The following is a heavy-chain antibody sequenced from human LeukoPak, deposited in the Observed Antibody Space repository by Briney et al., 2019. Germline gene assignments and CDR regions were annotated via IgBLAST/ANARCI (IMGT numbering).Heavy chain of an antibody. D-gene: IGHD4-23*01. CDR1: GFSFSTSW. Sequence: GGSLRLSCVASGFSFSTSWMTWVRQAPGKGLEWVAVISYDGSNKYYADSVKGRLTISRDNSKNTLYLQMNSLRAENTAVYYCAKGEDYGGFDYWGQGTLVTVSS. CDR3: AKGEDYGGFDY. CDR2: ISYDGSNK. J-gene: IGHJ4*02. V-gene: IGHV3-30*18.